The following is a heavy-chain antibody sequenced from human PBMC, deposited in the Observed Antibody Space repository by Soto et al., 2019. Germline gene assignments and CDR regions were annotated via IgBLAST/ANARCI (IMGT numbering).Heavy chain of an antibody. CDR2: IYYLGST. J-gene: IGHJ4*02. CDR3: ARDGYDGSVSQYPAX. CDR1: GGSMSECF. V-gene: IGHV4-59*01. D-gene: IGHD3-10*01. Sequence: PKETLSLTCSVSGGSMSECFWSWIRQSPGKGLEWILYIYYLGSTDYNPALKSRVTISVDTSKRQLSLRLTSVTAADTAVYDCARDGYDGSVSQYPAXWGPGTQVTASX.